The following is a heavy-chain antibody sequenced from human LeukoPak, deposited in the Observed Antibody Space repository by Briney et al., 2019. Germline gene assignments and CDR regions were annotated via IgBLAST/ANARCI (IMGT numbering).Heavy chain of an antibody. V-gene: IGHV4-34*01. D-gene: IGHD3-22*01. J-gene: IGHJ3*02. CDR1: GGSFSGYY. CDR3: ARGPTKRIYYDSSGYYRKKTDAFDI. Sequence: KSSETLSLTCAVYGGSFSGYYWSWIRQPPGKGLEWIGEINHSGSTNYNPSLKSRVTISVDTSKNQFSLKLSSVTAADTAVYYCARGPTKRIYYDSSGYYRKKTDAFDIWSQGTMVTVSS. CDR2: INHSGST.